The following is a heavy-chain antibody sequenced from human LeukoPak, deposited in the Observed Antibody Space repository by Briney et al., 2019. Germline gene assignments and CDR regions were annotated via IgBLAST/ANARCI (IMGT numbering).Heavy chain of an antibody. Sequence: GGSLRLSCAASGFTFSSYWVSWVRQAPGKGLEWVANIKQDESEKYYVDSVKGRFTISKDNAKNSLYLQMSSLRAEDTAVYYCARIHSGTYYMGFDYWGQGTLVTVSS. CDR2: IKQDESEK. D-gene: IGHD1-26*01. V-gene: IGHV3-7*01. J-gene: IGHJ4*02. CDR3: ARIHSGTYYMGFDY. CDR1: GFTFSSYW.